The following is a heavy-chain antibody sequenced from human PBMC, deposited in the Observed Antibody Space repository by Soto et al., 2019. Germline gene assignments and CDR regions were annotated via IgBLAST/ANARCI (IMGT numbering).Heavy chain of an antibody. D-gene: IGHD1-20*01. CDR3: ARSSNWNDGDAFDI. Sequence: SETLSLTCTVSGGSVSSGSYYWSWIRQPPGKGLEWIGYIYYSGSTNYNPSLKSRVTISVDTSKNQFSLKLSSVTAADTAVYYCARSSNWNDGDAFDIWGQGTMVT. CDR2: IYYSGST. V-gene: IGHV4-61*01. J-gene: IGHJ3*02. CDR1: GGSVSSGSYY.